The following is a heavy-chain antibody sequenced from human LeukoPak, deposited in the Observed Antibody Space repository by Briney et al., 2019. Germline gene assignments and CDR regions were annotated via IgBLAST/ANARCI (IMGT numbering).Heavy chain of an antibody. V-gene: IGHV3-21*01. Sequence: EGSLRLSCAASEFTFSSYSMNWVRQAPGKGLEWVSSISSSSYIYYADSVKGRFTISRDNAKNSLYLQMNSLRAEDTAVYYCARDDAITFGGVTDWGQGTLVTVSS. CDR2: ISSSSYI. CDR1: EFTFSSYS. J-gene: IGHJ4*02. CDR3: ARDDAITFGGVTD. D-gene: IGHD3-16*01.